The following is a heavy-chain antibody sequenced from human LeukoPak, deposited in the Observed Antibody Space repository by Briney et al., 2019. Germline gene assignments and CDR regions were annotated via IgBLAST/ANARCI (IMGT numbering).Heavy chain of an antibody. D-gene: IGHD1-7*01. J-gene: IGHJ6*03. CDR1: GFTFSSYG. CDR3: ARAKKGTYYYMDV. Sequence: GGSLRLSCAASGFTFSSYGMHWARQAPGKGLEWVSSISSSSSYIYYADSVKGRFTISRDNAKNSLYLQMNSLRAEDTAVYYCARAKKGTYYYMDVWGKGTTVTDSS. V-gene: IGHV3-21*01. CDR2: ISSSSSYI.